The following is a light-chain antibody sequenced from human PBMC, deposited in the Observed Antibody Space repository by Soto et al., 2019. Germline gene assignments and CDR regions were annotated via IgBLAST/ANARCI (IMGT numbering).Light chain of an antibody. J-gene: IGLJ1*01. CDR3: CSHTSSSPYV. V-gene: IGLV2-14*01. Sequence: QSALTQPASVSGSPGQSITISCTGTSSDVGGYNYVSWYQQHPGKAPKLMIYEVSNRPSGVSHRFSGSKSANTASLTISGLQAEDEADYYCCSHTSSSPYVFGTGTKLTVL. CDR1: SSDVGGYNY. CDR2: EVS.